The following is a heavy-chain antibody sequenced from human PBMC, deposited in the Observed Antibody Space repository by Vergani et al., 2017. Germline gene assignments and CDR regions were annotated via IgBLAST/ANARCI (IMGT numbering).Heavy chain of an antibody. CDR3: ASRRTRLNFGSKANAGNFYS. CDR2: ITAIGSA. Sequence: QVHLQQRGAGVLKPSETLSLTCGVIGGSLSGYFWSWIRQSPGRGLEWIGEITAIGSAKYSPSATSRVTISVDTSRGEFTLTVTSVTAADTGLYFCASRRTRLNFGSKANAGNFYSWGQGTLVTGSS. V-gene: IGHV4-34*02. J-gene: IGHJ5*01. CDR1: GGSLSGYF. D-gene: IGHD1-1*01.